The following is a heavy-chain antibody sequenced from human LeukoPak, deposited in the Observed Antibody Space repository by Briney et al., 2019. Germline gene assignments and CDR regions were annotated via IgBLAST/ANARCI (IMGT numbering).Heavy chain of an antibody. CDR1: GFTFSNAW. V-gene: IGHV3-21*01. D-gene: IGHD6-19*01. CDR3: ARGKYSSGWDFDY. Sequence: GGSPRLSCAASGFTFSNAWMSWVRQAPGKGLEWVSSISSSSSYIYYADSVKGRFTISRDNAKNSLYLQMNSLRAEDTAVYYCARGKYSSGWDFDYWGQGTLVTVSS. J-gene: IGHJ4*02. CDR2: ISSSSSYI.